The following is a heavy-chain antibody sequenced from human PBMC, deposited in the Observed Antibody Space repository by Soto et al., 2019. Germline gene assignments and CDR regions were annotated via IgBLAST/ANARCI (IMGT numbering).Heavy chain of an antibody. CDR3: ARDLYSSDYFVKWFEP. Sequence: QVRLVESGGGVVQPGRSLRLSCTASGFSFSSYAMYWFRQPPGKGLEWVEVISHDGINKHYADSVKGRVTVARDNSNHSLDLQLNSLKGEDKAMYYCARDLYSSDYFVKWFEPWGQGTLVTVSS. V-gene: IGHV3-30-3*01. J-gene: IGHJ5*02. CDR1: GFSFSSYA. CDR2: ISHDGINK. D-gene: IGHD6-19*01.